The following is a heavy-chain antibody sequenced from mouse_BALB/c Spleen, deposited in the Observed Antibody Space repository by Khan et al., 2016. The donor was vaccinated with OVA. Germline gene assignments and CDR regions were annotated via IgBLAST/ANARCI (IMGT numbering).Heavy chain of an antibody. Sequence: QVQLKASGPGLVAPSQSLSIICTVSGFSLTSYGVHWVRQPPGKGLEWLGVIWAGGSTNYNSALMSRLSISKDNSKSQLFIKMNSMHIDHTAMYYCARSYGNVEDYFDVWGAGTTVTVAS. CDR2: IWAGGST. CDR1: GFSLTSYG. V-gene: IGHV2-9*02. J-gene: IGHJ1*01. CDR3: ARSYGNVEDYFDV. D-gene: IGHD2-1*01.